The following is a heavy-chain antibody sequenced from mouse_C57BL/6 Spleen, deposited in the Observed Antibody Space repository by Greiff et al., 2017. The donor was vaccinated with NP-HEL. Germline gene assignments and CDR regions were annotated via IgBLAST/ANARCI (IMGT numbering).Heavy chain of an antibody. Sequence: EVLLQLSGPELVKPGASVKILCMASGYTFTDYNMDWVKQSHGKSLEWIGDINPNNGGTIYNQKFKGKATLTVDKSSSTAYMELRSLTSEDTAVYYLARSYYDYDEYFDVWGTGTTVTVSS. CDR3: ARSYYDYDEYFDV. V-gene: IGHV1-18*01. CDR1: GYTFTDYN. D-gene: IGHD2-4*01. J-gene: IGHJ1*03. CDR2: INPNNGGT.